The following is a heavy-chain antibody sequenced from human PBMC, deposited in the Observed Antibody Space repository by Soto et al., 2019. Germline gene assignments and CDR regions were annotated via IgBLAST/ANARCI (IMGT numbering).Heavy chain of an antibody. CDR3: AKGKSTGDIDWFDP. Sequence: GGSLRLSCTASGFTLQNYAMAWVRQAPGKGLEWVSTLIGGHYGTAYSYSVKGRFTVSRDNSKNCLYLQMNSLGVEDAAMYFCAKGKSTGDIDWFDPWGQGSLVTVSS. CDR2: LIGGHYGT. J-gene: IGHJ5*02. CDR1: GFTLQNYA. D-gene: IGHD3-10*01. V-gene: IGHV3-23*01.